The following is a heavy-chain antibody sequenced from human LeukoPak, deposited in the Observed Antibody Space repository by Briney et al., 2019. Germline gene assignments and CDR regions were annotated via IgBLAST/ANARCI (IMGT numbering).Heavy chain of an antibody. CDR2: ISYDGSNR. D-gene: IGHD5-18*01. CDR3: AKEDTAMVSDY. Sequence: PGGSLRLSCTVSGFTVSSNSWSWVRQAPGKGLEWVAVISYDGSNRYYADSVKGRFTISRDNPKNTLYLQMNSLRAEDTAVYYCAKEDTAMVSDYWGQGTLVTVSS. CDR1: GFTVSSNS. J-gene: IGHJ4*02. V-gene: IGHV3-30*04.